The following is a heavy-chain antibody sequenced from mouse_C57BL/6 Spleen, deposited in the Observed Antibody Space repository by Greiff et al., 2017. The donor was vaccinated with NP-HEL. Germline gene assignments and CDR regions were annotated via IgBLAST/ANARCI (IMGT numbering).Heavy chain of an antibody. CDR1: GYAFSSSW. D-gene: IGHD2-5*01. V-gene: IGHV1-82*01. CDR2: IYPGDGDT. Sequence: QVQLQQSGPELVKPGASVKISCKASGYAFSSSWMNWVKQRPGKGLEWIGRIYPGDGDTNYNGKFQGKATLTADKSSSTAYMQLSSLTSEDSAVYFCARSGYSKRNYAMDYWGQGTSVTVSS. CDR3: ARSGYSKRNYAMDY. J-gene: IGHJ4*01.